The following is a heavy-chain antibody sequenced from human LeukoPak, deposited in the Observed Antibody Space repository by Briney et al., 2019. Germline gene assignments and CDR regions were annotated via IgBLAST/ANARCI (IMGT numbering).Heavy chain of an antibody. CDR3: AKSHYDSSGYYDTFDY. J-gene: IGHJ4*02. Sequence: ESGGSLRLSCAASGFTFSSYSMNWVRQAPGKGLEWVSYISSSSSTTYYADSVKGRFTISRDNSKNTLYLQMNSLRAEDTAVYYCAKSHYDSSGYYDTFDYWGQGTLVTVSS. CDR2: ISSSSSTT. D-gene: IGHD3-22*01. V-gene: IGHV3-48*01. CDR1: GFTFSSYS.